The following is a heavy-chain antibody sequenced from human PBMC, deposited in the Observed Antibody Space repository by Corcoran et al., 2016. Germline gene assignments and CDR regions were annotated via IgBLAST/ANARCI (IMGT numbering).Heavy chain of an antibody. CDR2: ISGSGTST. CDR3: ATGSGSYGIAEYFQH. V-gene: IGHV3-23*01. Sequence: EVQLLESGGGLVQPGGSLRLSCAASGFSFSSYAMSWVRQVPGQGLEWVSTISGSGTSTYYADSVKGRFTISRDNSKNTLYLQMNSLRAEDTAVYYCATGSGSYGIAEYFQHWGQGTLVTVSS. CDR1: GFSFSSYA. D-gene: IGHD1-26*01. J-gene: IGHJ1*01.